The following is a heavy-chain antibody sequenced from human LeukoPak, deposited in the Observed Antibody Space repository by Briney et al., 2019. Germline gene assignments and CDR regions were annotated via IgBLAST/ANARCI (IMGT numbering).Heavy chain of an antibody. CDR1: GGSFSGYY. V-gene: IGHV4-34*01. J-gene: IGHJ4*02. Sequence: SETLSLTCAVYGGSFSGYYWSWIRQPPGKGLEWIGEINHSGSTNYNPSLKSRVTISVDTSKNQFSLKLSSVTAADTAVYHCARAWYSSSWYTGTKKEYYFDYWGQGTLVTVSS. CDR2: INHSGST. D-gene: IGHD6-13*01. CDR3: ARAWYSSSWYTGTKKEYYFDY.